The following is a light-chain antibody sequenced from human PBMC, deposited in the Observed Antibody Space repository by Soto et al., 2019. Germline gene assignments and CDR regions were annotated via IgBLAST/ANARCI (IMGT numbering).Light chain of an antibody. CDR1: QSISSW. CDR2: KES. V-gene: IGKV1-5*03. CDR3: QQYNSSPT. Sequence: DIQMTQSPSTLSASVGDRVTITCRARQSISSWLAWYQQKPGKAPKLLIYKESSLESGVPSRFSGSGSGTEFTLTISSLQPDDFATYYCQQYNSSPTFGQGTKVEIK. J-gene: IGKJ1*01.